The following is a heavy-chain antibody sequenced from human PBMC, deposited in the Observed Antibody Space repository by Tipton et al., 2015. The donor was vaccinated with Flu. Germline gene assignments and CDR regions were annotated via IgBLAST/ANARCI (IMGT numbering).Heavy chain of an antibody. CDR3: ARRDFSNYVSDPKNWFDR. Sequence: TLSLTCSVYGGSFTGYYWTWIRQAPGKGLEWIGEINHSGSTHYNSSLKSRVTISVDTSKNQFHLEMRSVTAADMAVYYCARRDFSNYVSDPKNWFDRWGQGTLVTVSS. CDR1: GGSFTGYY. CDR2: INHSGST. D-gene: IGHD4-11*01. J-gene: IGHJ5*02. V-gene: IGHV4-34*01.